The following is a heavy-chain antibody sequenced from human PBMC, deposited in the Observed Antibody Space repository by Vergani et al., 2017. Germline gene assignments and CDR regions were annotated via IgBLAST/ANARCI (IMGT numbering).Heavy chain of an antibody. CDR1: GYTFTGYY. CDR2: INPNSGGT. CDR3: ARVTKGSAVTTSFVY. D-gene: IGHD4-17*01. V-gene: IGHV1-2*02. Sequence: VQLVQSGAEVKKPGATVKISCKVSGYTFTGYYMHWVRQAPGQGLEWMGWINPNSGGTNYAQKFQGRVTMTRDTSISTAYMALSRLRSDDTAVYYCARVTKGSAVTTSFVYWGQGTLVTVSS. J-gene: IGHJ4*02.